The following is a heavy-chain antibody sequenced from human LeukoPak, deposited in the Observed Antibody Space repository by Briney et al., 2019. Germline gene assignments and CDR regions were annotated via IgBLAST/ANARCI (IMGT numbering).Heavy chain of an antibody. CDR2: ITSSSSYI. D-gene: IGHD1-26*01. V-gene: IGHV3-21*01. J-gene: IGHJ6*03. CDR1: GFTFISYE. CDR3: ARDPYSGGYGDYYYYYMDV. Sequence: GGSLRLSCAASGFTFISYEMNWVRQAPGKGLEWVSSITSSSSYIYYADSVKGRFTISRDNAKNSLYLQINSLRAEDTAVYYCARDPYSGGYGDYYYYYMDVWGKGTTVTISS.